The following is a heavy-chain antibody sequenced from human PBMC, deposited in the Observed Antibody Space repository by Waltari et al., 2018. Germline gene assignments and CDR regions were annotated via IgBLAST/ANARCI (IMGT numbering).Heavy chain of an antibody. CDR3: ARVGTIFGVVPSPDYYYMDV. Sequence: QVQLQESGPGLVKPSETLSLTCTVSGGSISSHYWSWIRQSPGKGLEWIGYIYYSGSTNYNPSLKSRVTISVDTSKNQFSLKLSSVTAADTDVYYCARVGTIFGVVPSPDYYYMDVWGKGTTVTVSS. J-gene: IGHJ6*03. CDR2: IYYSGST. D-gene: IGHD3-3*01. CDR1: GGSISSHY. V-gene: IGHV4-59*11.